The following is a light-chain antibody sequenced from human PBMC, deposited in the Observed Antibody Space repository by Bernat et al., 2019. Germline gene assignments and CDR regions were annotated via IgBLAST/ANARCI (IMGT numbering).Light chain of an antibody. CDR3: GTWDSSLSLYV. CDR1: SSNIGHNY. CDR2: ENN. J-gene: IGLJ1*01. Sequence: QSVLTQPPSVSAAPGQKVTISCSGSSSNIGHNYVSWYQQLPGTAPKLLIYENNKRPSGIPDRFSGSKSGTSATLGITGLQTGDEADYYCGTWDSSLSLYVFGTGTKVTVL. V-gene: IGLV1-51*02.